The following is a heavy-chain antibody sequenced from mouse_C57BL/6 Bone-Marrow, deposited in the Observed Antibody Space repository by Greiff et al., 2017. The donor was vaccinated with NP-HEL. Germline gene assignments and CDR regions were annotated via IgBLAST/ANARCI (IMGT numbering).Heavy chain of an antibody. Sequence: QVQLQQPGAELVMPGASVKLSCKASGYTFTSYWMHWVKQRPGQGLEWIGEIDPSDSYTNYNQKFKGKSTLTVDKSSSTAYMQLSSLTSEDSAVYYCARERIYYDYDVRDYFDYWGKGTTLTVSS. V-gene: IGHV1-69*01. CDR2: IDPSDSYT. J-gene: IGHJ2*01. D-gene: IGHD2-4*01. CDR1: GYTFTSYW. CDR3: ARERIYYDYDVRDYFDY.